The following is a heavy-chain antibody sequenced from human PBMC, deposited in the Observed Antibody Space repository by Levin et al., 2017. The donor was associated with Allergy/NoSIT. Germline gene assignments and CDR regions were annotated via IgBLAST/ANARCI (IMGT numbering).Heavy chain of an antibody. CDR2: INWNSGTI. Sequence: GGSLRLSCVASGFTFDDYAMHWVRQAPGKGLEWVSIINWNSGTIAYADSVKGRFTVSRDNDKNSLYLQMNSLRAEDTALYYCARDVYLGQWPPQYTMDVWGQGTTVTVS. CDR1: GFTFDDYA. J-gene: IGHJ6*02. V-gene: IGHV3-9*01. CDR3: ARDVYLGQWPPQYTMDV. D-gene: IGHD6-19*01.